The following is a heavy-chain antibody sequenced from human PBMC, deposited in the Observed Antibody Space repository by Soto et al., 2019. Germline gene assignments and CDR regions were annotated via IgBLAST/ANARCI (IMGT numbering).Heavy chain of an antibody. D-gene: IGHD2-15*01. J-gene: IGHJ4*02. V-gene: IGHV3-15*07. CDR2: IKSKTDGGTT. CDR3: TTDQILYCSGGSCFDY. CDR1: GFTFSNAW. Sequence: GGSLRLSCAAAGFTFSNAWMNWVRQAPGKGLEWVGRIKSKTDGGTTDYAVPVKGRFTISRDDSKNTLYLQMNSLKTEDTAVYYCTTDQILYCSGGSCFDYWGQGTLVTVSS.